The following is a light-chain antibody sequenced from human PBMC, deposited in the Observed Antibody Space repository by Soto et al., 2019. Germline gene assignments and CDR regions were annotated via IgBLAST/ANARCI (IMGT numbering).Light chain of an antibody. Sequence: QSALTQPASVSGSPGQSITISCTGTSTDVGRYNYVSWYQQHPGKAPKLIIYEVSNRPSGVSNRFSGSKSGNTASLTISGLQAEDEADYYCSSYTTSSTLFGGGTKVTV. CDR3: SSYTTSSTL. V-gene: IGLV2-14*01. CDR2: EVS. J-gene: IGLJ2*01. CDR1: STDVGRYNY.